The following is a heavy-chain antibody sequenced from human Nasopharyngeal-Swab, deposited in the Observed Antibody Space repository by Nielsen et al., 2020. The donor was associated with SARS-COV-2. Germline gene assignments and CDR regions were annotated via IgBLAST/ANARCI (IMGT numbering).Heavy chain of an antibody. CDR2: IGPAGDT. V-gene: IGHV3-13*01. J-gene: IGHJ4*02. D-gene: IGHD6-13*01. CDR1: GFTFSSYD. CDR3: ARAISAADFDY. Sequence: GESLKISCAASGFTFSSYDMHWVRQATGKGLEWVSAIGPAGDTYYPGSVKGRFTISRENAKNSLYLQMNSLRAGDTAVYYCARAISAADFDYWGQGTLVTVSS.